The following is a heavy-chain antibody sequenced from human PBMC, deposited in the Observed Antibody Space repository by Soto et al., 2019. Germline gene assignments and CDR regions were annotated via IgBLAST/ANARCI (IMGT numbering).Heavy chain of an antibody. Sequence: GASVKVSCKASGYTFTGYYMHWVRQAPGQGLERMGWINPNSGGTNYAQKFQGRVTMTRDTSISTAYMELSRLRSDDTAVYYCARERSGSYYVLDAFDIWGQGTMVTVSS. V-gene: IGHV1-2*02. D-gene: IGHD1-26*01. CDR2: INPNSGGT. CDR3: ARERSGSYYVLDAFDI. J-gene: IGHJ3*02. CDR1: GYTFTGYY.